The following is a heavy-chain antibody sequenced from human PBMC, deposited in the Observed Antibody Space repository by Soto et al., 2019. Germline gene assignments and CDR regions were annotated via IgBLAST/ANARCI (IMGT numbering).Heavy chain of an antibody. D-gene: IGHD3-22*01. CDR3: ARKQHEPYEASGYYFYWFDP. J-gene: IGHJ5*01. V-gene: IGHV1-69*13. CDR1: GGTFSNYG. Sequence: SVKVSCKASGGTFSNYGINWVRQAPGQGLEWMGGVIPLFGAANYAQKFQGRVTITADASTSMVYMQLSSLRSEDTAVYYCARKQHEPYEASGYYFYWFDPWGQGTLVTVSS. CDR2: VIPLFGAA.